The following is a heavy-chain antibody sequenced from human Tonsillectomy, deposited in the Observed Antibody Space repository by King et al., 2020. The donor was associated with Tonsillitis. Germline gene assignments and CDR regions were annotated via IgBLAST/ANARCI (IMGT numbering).Heavy chain of an antibody. J-gene: IGHJ4*02. D-gene: IGHD5-18*01. CDR2: VRSKANGGTT. Sequence: VQLVESGGGLVQPGRSLRLSCTASGFSFGDYGLNWVRQAPGKGLEWVGFVRSKANGGTTEYAASVRGRFTISRDESKSIAYMQMNSLKTEDTAVYYCTKWRGGYSYSIDCGQGALVTVSS. V-gene: IGHV3-49*04. CDR1: GFSFGDYG. CDR3: TKWRGGYSYSID.